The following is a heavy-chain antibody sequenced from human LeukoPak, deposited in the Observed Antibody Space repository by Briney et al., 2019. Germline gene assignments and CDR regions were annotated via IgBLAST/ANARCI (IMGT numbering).Heavy chain of an antibody. D-gene: IGHD3-9*01. CDR2: INPNSGGT. Sequence: ASVKVSCKASGYTFTGYYMHWVRQAPGQGLEWMGWINPNSGGTNYAQKFQGRVTMTRDTSISTAYMELSRLRSDDTAVYYCLVHLRYCDWLGRVMTYGMDVWGQGTTVTVSS. V-gene: IGHV1-2*02. J-gene: IGHJ6*02. CDR3: LVHLRYCDWLGRVMTYGMDV. CDR1: GYTFTGYY.